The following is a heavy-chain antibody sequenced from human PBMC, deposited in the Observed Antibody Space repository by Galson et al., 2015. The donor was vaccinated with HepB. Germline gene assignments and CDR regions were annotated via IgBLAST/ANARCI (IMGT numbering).Heavy chain of an antibody. CDR3: ARQRREAYSGYDSPILDV. CDR1: GYSFTSYW. Sequence: QSGAEVKKPGESLRISCKGSGYSFTSYWITWVRQMPGKGLEWMGRIEPSDSYTTYSPSFQGLVTISVDKSLSTAYLQWSGLKASDTAIYFCARQRREAYSGYDSPILDVWGQGTTVTVSS. D-gene: IGHD5-12*01. CDR2: IEPSDSYT. V-gene: IGHV5-10-1*01. J-gene: IGHJ6*02.